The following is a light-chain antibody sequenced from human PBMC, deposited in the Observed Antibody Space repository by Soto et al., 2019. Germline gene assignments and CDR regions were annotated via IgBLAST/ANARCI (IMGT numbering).Light chain of an antibody. CDR1: QTVRNNY. V-gene: IGKV3-20*01. CDR3: QQYSKWPPWT. Sequence: ALTHSPGTRSLSPGERATLSSRASQTVRNNYLAWYQQKPGQAPRLLIYRASKRATGVPGRFSASGSGTDFTLTISRLQSEDSAVYYCQQYSKWPPWTFGPGTKVDIK. J-gene: IGKJ1*01. CDR2: RAS.